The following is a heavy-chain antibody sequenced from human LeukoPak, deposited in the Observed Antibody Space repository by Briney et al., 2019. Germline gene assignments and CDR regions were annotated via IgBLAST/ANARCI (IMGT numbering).Heavy chain of an antibody. V-gene: IGHV3-30*04. Sequence: GRSLRLSCAASGFTFSSYAMHWVRQAPGKGLEWVAVISYDGSNKYYADSVKGRFTISRDNSKNTLYLQMNSLRAEDTAVYYCARDWGDGYSVFDYWGQGTLVSVSS. J-gene: IGHJ4*02. CDR3: ARDWGDGYSVFDY. CDR2: ISYDGSNK. D-gene: IGHD5-24*01. CDR1: GFTFSSYA.